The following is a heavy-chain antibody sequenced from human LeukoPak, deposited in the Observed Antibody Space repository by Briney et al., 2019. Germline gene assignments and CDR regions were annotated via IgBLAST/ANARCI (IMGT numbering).Heavy chain of an antibody. CDR2: IYSGGST. Sequence: GGSLRLSCAASGFTVSSNYMSWVRQAPGKGLEWISVIYSGGSTYYADSVKGRFTISRDNSKNTLYLQMNSLRAEDTAVYYCARDRSSGWYVLDSWGQGTLVTVSS. J-gene: IGHJ4*02. V-gene: IGHV3-53*01. CDR1: GFTVSSNY. D-gene: IGHD6-19*01. CDR3: ARDRSSGWYVLDS.